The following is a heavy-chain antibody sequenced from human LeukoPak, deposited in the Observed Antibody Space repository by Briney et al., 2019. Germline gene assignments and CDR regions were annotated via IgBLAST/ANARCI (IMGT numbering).Heavy chain of an antibody. Sequence: SVKVSCKASGGTYSTFGTSWVRQAPRQGLEWMGGIIPMSGTVNNAQKFQGRVTITADKSTGTAYMELSSLRSDDTAVYYCARETGYAYGRAPLDYWGQGTLVTVSS. CDR3: ARETGYAYGRAPLDY. V-gene: IGHV1-69*06. CDR2: IIPMSGTV. CDR1: GGTYSTFG. D-gene: IGHD5-18*01. J-gene: IGHJ4*02.